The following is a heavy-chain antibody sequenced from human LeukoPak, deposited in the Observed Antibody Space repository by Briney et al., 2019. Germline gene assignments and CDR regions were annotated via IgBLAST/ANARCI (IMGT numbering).Heavy chain of an antibody. J-gene: IGHJ4*02. CDR3: ATAGNDFWSGYYECYFDY. CDR2: INPSGGST. D-gene: IGHD3-3*01. Sequence: ASVKVSCKASGYTFTSYYMHWVRQAPGQGLEWMGIINPSGGSTSYAQKFQDRVTMTEDTSTDTAYMELSSLRSEDTAVYYCATAGNDFWSGYYECYFDYWGQGTLVTVSS. V-gene: IGHV1-46*01. CDR1: GYTFTSYY.